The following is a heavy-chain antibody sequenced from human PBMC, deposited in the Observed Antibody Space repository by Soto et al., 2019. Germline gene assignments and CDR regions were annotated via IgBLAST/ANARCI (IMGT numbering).Heavy chain of an antibody. CDR3: AKTFGYSYAIDY. CDR2: ISAYNGNT. J-gene: IGHJ4*02. CDR1: GYTFTSYG. Sequence: QVQLVQSGAEVKKPGASVKVSCKASGYTFTSYGISWVRPAPGQGLEWMGWISAYNGNTNYAQKLQGRVTMTTDTSTSTAYIELRSLTSDDTAVYFCAKTFGYSYAIDYWGQGTLVTVSS. V-gene: IGHV1-18*01. D-gene: IGHD5-18*01.